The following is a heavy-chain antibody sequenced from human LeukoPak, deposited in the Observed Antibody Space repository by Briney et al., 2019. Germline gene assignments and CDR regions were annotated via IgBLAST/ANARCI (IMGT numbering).Heavy chain of an antibody. Sequence: GGSLRLSCAASGFTFSSYGMHWVRQAPGKGLEWVAVIWYDGSNKYYADSVKGRFTISRDNSKNTLYLQIDSQRAEGTAVYYCARDSGSQVGGGMDVWGQGATVTVSS. CDR3: ARDSGSQVGGGMDV. D-gene: IGHD1-26*01. J-gene: IGHJ6*02. V-gene: IGHV3-33*01. CDR2: IWYDGSNK. CDR1: GFTFSSYG.